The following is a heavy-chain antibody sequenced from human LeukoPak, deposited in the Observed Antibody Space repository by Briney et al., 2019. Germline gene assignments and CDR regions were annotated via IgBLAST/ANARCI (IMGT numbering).Heavy chain of an antibody. V-gene: IGHV3-7*01. Sequence: PGGTLRLSCAASGFTFSSYWMSWVRQAPGKGLEGVANIKQDGCEKYYVDSVKGRFTISRDNAKNSLYLQMNSLRAEDTAVYYCARGKRVVNDAFDIWGQGTMVTVSS. CDR1: GFTFSSYW. J-gene: IGHJ3*02. CDR3: ARGKRVVNDAFDI. D-gene: IGHD6-25*01. CDR2: IKQDGCEK.